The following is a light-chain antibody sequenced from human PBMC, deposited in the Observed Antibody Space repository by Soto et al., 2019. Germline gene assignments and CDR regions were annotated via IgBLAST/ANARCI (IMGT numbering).Light chain of an antibody. CDR1: RSNLGAGYD. Sequence: QSVLTQPPSVSGPPGQRVTISCTGSRSNLGAGYDVHWYQHLPGTAPKLFIYANDNRPSGVPDRFSGSKSDTSASLAITGLQAEDEADYYCQSYDSSLSGVVFGGGTKLTVL. CDR2: AND. CDR3: QSYDSSLSGVV. V-gene: IGLV1-40*01. J-gene: IGLJ2*01.